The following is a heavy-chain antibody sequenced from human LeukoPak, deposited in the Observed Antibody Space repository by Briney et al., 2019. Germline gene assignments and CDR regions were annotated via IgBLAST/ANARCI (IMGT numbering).Heavy chain of an antibody. J-gene: IGHJ1*01. CDR2: ISSSSSRI. D-gene: IGHD2-2*01. CDR1: GFTFTNYN. Sequence: GGSLRLSCAASGFTFTNYNMNWVRRAPGKGLEWVSSISSSSSRIYYADSLKGRFTISRDNTKNSLYLQMNSLRAEDTAVYYCAKEPYCSSTSCIGEYFQRWGQGTLVTVSS. CDR3: AKEPYCSSTSCIGEYFQR. V-gene: IGHV3-21*01.